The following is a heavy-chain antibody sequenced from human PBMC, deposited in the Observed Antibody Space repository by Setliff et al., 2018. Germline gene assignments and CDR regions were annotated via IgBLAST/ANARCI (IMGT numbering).Heavy chain of an antibody. CDR1: GGSFTPYY. CDR3: ATRKSCGRLYYMDV. D-gene: IGHD1-26*01. CDR2: INYSGST. Sequence: PSETLSLTCTVSGGSFTPYYWSWIRQPPGKGLEYIGYINYSGSTNYNPSLKSRVTISGDTSKNQVSLRLSSVTAADTAVYYCATRKSCGRLYYMDVWGKGTTVTVSS. V-gene: IGHV4-59*01. J-gene: IGHJ6*03.